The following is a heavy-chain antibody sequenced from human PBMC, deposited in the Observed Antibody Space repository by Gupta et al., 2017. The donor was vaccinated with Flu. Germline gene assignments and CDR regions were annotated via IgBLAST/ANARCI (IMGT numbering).Heavy chain of an antibody. J-gene: IGHJ4*02. CDR1: GHSITSSTYR. CDR2: ILYSGST. D-gene: IGHD3-16*01. Sequence: QLQLQESGPGLVKPSETLSLTCTVSGHSITSSTYRWGWVRNPPGKGMEWIWDILYSGSTNYSPSLKSRVTISIDTSKNQFSLKLSSVTAADTAVYYCARRRRFSSHAEYWGQGTLVTVSS. V-gene: IGHV4-39*01. CDR3: ARRRRFSSHAEY.